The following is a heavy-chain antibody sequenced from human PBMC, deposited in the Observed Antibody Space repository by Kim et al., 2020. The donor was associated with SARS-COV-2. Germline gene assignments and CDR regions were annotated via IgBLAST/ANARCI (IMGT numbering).Heavy chain of an antibody. V-gene: IGHV3-30*02. Sequence: MKGRFTVSRAYSKNTLYLQMNSLTAEDTAVYYCAKQGYLFELNTYYGMDLWGQGTTVTVSS. CDR3: AKQGYLFELNTYYGMDL. J-gene: IGHJ6*02. D-gene: IGHD1-26*01.